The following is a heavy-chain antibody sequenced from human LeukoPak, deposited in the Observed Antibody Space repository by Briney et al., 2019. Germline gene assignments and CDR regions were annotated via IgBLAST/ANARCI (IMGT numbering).Heavy chain of an antibody. CDR3: ARVVVTPSDRFDY. Sequence: PSETLSLTCAVYGGSFSGYYWSWIRQPPGKGLEWIGEINHSGSTNYNPSLKSRVTISVDTSKNQFSLKLSSVTAADTAVYYCARVVVTPSDRFDYWGQGTLVTVSS. D-gene: IGHD4-23*01. V-gene: IGHV4-34*01. CDR2: INHSGST. J-gene: IGHJ4*02. CDR1: GGSFSGYY.